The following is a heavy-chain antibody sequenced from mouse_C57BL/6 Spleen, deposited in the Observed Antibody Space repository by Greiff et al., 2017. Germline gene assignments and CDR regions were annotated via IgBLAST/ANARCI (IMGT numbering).Heavy chain of an antibody. V-gene: IGHV1-64*01. D-gene: IGHD2-5*01. J-gene: IGHJ2*01. CDR2: IHPNSGST. CDR3: ARGSSNYGY. CDR1: GYTFTSYW. Sequence: VQLQQPGAELVKPGASVKLSCKASGYTFTSYWMHWVKQRPGQGLEWIGMIHPNSGSTNYNEKFKSKATLTVDKSSSTAYMQLRSLTSEDSAVYYCARGSSNYGYWGQGTTLTVSS.